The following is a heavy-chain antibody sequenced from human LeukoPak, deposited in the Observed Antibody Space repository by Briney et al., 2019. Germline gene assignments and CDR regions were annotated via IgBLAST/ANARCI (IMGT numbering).Heavy chain of an antibody. CDR2: INAGNGNT. V-gene: IGHV1-3*01. D-gene: IGHD3-3*01. CDR1: GYTFSIYA. CDR3: ARDLYYDFWSGYPGWYFDL. Sequence: ASVTVSCTASGYTFSIYAMHWVRQAPGQRLESMGWINAGNGNTKYSQKFQGRVTITRDTSASTAYMELSSLRSEDTAVYYCARDLYYDFWSGYPGWYFDLWGRGTLVTVSS. J-gene: IGHJ2*01.